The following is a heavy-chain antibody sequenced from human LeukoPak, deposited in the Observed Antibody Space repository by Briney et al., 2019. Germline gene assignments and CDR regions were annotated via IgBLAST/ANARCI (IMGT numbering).Heavy chain of an antibody. CDR1: GYTFTGCY. V-gene: IGHV1-2*02. D-gene: IGHD2-15*01. Sequence: ASVKVSCKASGYTFTGCYMHWVRQAPGQGLEWMGWINPNSGGTNYAQKFQGRVTMTRDTSISTAYMELSRLRSDDTAVYYCAREMECSGGSCYPSNDYWGQGTLVTVSS. J-gene: IGHJ4*02. CDR2: INPNSGGT. CDR3: AREMECSGGSCYPSNDY.